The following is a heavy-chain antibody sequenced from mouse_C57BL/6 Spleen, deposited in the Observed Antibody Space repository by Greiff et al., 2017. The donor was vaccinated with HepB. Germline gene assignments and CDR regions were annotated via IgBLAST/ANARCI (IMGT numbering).Heavy chain of an antibody. CDR1: GFNIKDYY. Sequence: EVMLVESGAELVKPGASVKLSCTASGFNIKDYYMHWVKQRTEQGLEWIGRIDPEDGETKYAPKFQGKATITADTSSNTAYLQLSSLTSEDTAVYYCARVYYGSSSNWYFDVWGTGTTVTVSS. D-gene: IGHD1-1*01. V-gene: IGHV14-2*01. J-gene: IGHJ1*03. CDR2: IDPEDGET. CDR3: ARVYYGSSSNWYFDV.